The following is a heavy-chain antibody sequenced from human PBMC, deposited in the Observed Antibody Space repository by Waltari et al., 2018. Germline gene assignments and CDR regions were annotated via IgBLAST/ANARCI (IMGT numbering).Heavy chain of an antibody. J-gene: IGHJ4*02. D-gene: IGHD3-16*01. Sequence: EVQVVESGGGVVQPGGSLRLSCVASGFPFTNFWMTWVRQAPGKGLEWVANINGDGSRIYYAGSVQGRFTVSRDNVKESVYLQMSSLRSDDTAVYFCARGSWGSVGGALWGQGTMVTVSP. CDR3: ARGSWGSVGGAL. V-gene: IGHV3-7*03. CDR2: INGDGSRI. CDR1: GFPFTNFW.